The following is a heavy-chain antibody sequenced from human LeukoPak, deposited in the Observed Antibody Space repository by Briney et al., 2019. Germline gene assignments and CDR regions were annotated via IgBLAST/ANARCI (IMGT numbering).Heavy chain of an antibody. J-gene: IGHJ4*02. CDR3: ARIDPLGFFDQ. CDR2: IFYSGHS. CDR1: GGFSSRYY. V-gene: IGHV4-59*12. D-gene: IGHD6-25*01. Sequence: SETLSLTCSVSGGFSSRYYWSWVRQPLGKGREWLGHIFYSGHSNYNASLTSRIRMSVDTSKAQFSLELASVTAADTAVYYCARIDPLGFFDQWGPGILVTVSS.